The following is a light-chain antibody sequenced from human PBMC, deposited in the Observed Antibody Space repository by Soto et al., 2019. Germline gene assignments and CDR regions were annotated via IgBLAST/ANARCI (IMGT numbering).Light chain of an antibody. CDR3: QQYNNWLALT. Sequence: EIVMTQSPATLSVSPGERATLSCRASQSVSSNLAWYQQKPGQAPRLLIYGASTRDTGIPPRFIGSGSGTGFTRTISSLQSDEFAVYYCQQYNNWLALTFGGGTKVEIK. CDR2: GAS. V-gene: IGKV3-15*01. CDR1: QSVSSN. J-gene: IGKJ4*01.